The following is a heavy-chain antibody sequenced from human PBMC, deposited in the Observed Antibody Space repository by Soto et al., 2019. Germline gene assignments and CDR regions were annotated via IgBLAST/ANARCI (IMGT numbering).Heavy chain of an antibody. J-gene: IGHJ6*02. CDR2: IYYSGST. V-gene: IGHV4-39*01. CDR1: GGSISSSSYY. CDR3: ARRGYSSSWYFHYYYGMDV. Sequence: SETLSLTCTVPGGSISSSSYYWGWIRQPPGKGLEWIGSIYYSGSTYYNPSLKSRVTISVNTSKNQFSLKLSSVTAADTAVYYCARRGYSSSWYFHYYYGMDVWGQGTTVTVSS. D-gene: IGHD6-13*01.